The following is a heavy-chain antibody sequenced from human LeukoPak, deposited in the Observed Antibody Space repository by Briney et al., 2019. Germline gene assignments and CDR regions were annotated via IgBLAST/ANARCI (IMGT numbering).Heavy chain of an antibody. CDR2: IYHSGST. D-gene: IGHD6-19*01. V-gene: IGHV4-38-2*02. CDR3: ARETSLAGFASGLGFNY. CDR1: GYSISSGYY. J-gene: IGHJ4*02. Sequence: SETLSLTCTVSGYSISSGYYWGWIRQPPGKGLEWIGSIYHSGSTYYNPSLKSRVTMSIDTSKNHFSLKLTSVTAADTATYYCARETSLAGFASGLGFNYWGQGILVTVSS.